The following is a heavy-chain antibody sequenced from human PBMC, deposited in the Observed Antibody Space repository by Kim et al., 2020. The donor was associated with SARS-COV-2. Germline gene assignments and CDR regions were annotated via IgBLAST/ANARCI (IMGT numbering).Heavy chain of an antibody. Sequence: GGSLRLSCAASGFTFSSYAMSWVRQAPGKGLEWVSAISGSGGSTYYADSVKGRFTISRDNSKNTLYLQMNSLRAEDTAVYYCAKDPGTITFGGVIVIGAFGTWGQGSLVSVSS. CDR2: ISGSGGST. D-gene: IGHD3-16*02. CDR3: AKDPGTITFGGVIVIGAFGT. J-gene: IGHJ5*02. CDR1: GFTFSSYA. V-gene: IGHV3-23*01.